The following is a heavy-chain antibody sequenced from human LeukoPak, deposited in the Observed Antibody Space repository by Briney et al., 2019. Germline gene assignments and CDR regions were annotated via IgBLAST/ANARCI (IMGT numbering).Heavy chain of an antibody. D-gene: IGHD2-15*01. CDR1: GVSISSSN. V-gene: IGHV3-21*01. Sequence: ETLSLTCTVSGVSISSSNSYWGWIRQAPGKGLEWVSSISSSSSYIYYADSVKGRFTISRDNAKNSLYLQMNSLRAGDTAVYYCASFGRGTVVVVAAGEFDYWGQGTLVTVSS. CDR2: ISSSSSYI. J-gene: IGHJ4*02. CDR3: ASFGRGTVVVVAAGEFDY.